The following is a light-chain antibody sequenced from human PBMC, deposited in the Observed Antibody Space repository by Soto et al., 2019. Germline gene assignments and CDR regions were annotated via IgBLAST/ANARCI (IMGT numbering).Light chain of an antibody. V-gene: IGKV1-5*01. Sequence: DIQMTQSPSTLSASVGDRVTITCRASQSISSWLAWYQQKPGKAPKLLIYDASSLESGVPSRFSGSGSGTDFTLTISSLQPEDFATYYCQQSYSTLRTFGPGTKVDIK. J-gene: IGKJ3*01. CDR1: QSISSW. CDR3: QQSYSTLRT. CDR2: DAS.